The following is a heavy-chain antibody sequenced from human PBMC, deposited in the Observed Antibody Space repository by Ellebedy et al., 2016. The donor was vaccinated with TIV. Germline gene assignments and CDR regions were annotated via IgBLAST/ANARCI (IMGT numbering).Heavy chain of an antibody. CDR2: INPSGGST. D-gene: IGHD5-18*01. CDR3: ARDKDTAMVTFKTYYYYGMDV. Sequence: AASVKVSCKASGYTFTSYYMHWVRQAPGQGLEWMGIINPSGGSTSYAQKLQGRVTMTRDTSTSTVYTELSGLRSEDTAVYYCARDKDTAMVTFKTYYYYGMDVWGQGTTVTVSS. J-gene: IGHJ6*02. CDR1: GYTFTSYY. V-gene: IGHV1-46*04.